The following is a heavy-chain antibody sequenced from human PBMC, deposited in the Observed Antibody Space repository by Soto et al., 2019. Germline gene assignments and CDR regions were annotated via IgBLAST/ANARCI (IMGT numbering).Heavy chain of an antibody. CDR3: AHPRGYGVFDAVDI. CDR1: GFIFSTYA. D-gene: IGHD4-17*01. Sequence: PGGSLRLSCAASGFIFSTYAMNWVRQAPGKGLEWVSAISNSGDSAYHAESVRGRFTISRDNSINTLYLQMRSLRPEDTAVYYCAHPRGYGVFDAVDIWGQGTMVTVSS. J-gene: IGHJ3*02. CDR2: ISNSGDSA. V-gene: IGHV3-23*01.